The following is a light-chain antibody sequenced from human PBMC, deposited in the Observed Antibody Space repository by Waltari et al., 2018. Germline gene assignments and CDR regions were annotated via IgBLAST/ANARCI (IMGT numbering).Light chain of an antibody. Sequence: DIQMTQSPYTLSASVGDRVTITCRASQSVSNWLAWYQPKPGRAPNLLIYKASSLEGGVPSRFSGSGSGTEFTLTISSLQPDDFATYYCQQYNSYPWTFGQGTKVEIK. J-gene: IGKJ1*01. CDR1: QSVSNW. CDR2: KAS. CDR3: QQYNSYPWT. V-gene: IGKV1-5*03.